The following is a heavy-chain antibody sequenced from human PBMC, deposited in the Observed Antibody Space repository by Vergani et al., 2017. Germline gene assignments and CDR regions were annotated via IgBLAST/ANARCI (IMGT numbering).Heavy chain of an antibody. D-gene: IGHD2-15*01. CDR2: IHTGGST. V-gene: IGHV4-61*02. CDR1: GESIRSGSHY. CDR3: ARTHPYCTSGSCPDI. J-gene: IGHJ4*02. Sequence: QVKLQESGPGLLKPSQTLSLTCTVSGESIRSGSHYWSWIRQPAGKGPEWIGHIHTGGSTDLNPSFKSRVSISVDTSKSQFSLKLNSVTVADTAVYYCARTHPYCTSGSCPDIWGQGTLVTVSS.